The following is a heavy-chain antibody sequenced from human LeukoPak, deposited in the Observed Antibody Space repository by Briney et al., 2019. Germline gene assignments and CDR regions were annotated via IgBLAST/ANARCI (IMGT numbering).Heavy chain of an antibody. CDR1: GFKFSDYY. D-gene: IGHD6-19*01. J-gene: IGHJ4*02. CDR3: AREGPIAVAGTFHF. V-gene: IGHV3-11*01. CDR2: ISIGNSTI. Sequence: GGSLRVSCAASGFKFSDYYMSWIRQAPGKGLEWLAYISIGNSTIYYADSVKGRFTISRDNAKNSLFLQMNRLRVDDTAVYFCAREGPIAVAGTFHFWGQGPVVSVSS.